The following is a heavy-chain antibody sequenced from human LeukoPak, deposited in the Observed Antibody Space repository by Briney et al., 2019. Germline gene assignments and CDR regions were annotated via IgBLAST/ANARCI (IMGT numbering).Heavy chain of an antibody. CDR2: IYYSGST. CDR3: ARSITMVRGVLPFDY. J-gene: IGHJ4*02. Sequence: SETLSLTCTVSGGSISSYYWSWIRQPPGKGLEWIGYIYYSGSTNYNPSLKSRVTISVDTSKNQFSLKLSSVTAADTAVYYCARSITMVRGVLPFDYWGQGTLVTVSS. V-gene: IGHV4-59*01. CDR1: GGSISSYY. D-gene: IGHD3-10*01.